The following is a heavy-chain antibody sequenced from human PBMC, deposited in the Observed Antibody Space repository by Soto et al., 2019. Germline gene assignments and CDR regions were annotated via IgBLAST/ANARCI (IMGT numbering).Heavy chain of an antibody. Sequence: QITLKESGPTLVKPTQTLTLTCTVSGFSLSTRGMGVGWIRQPPGKALEWLALIYWDDDKRYSPSLKSRLTLTQDSSKNQSVLTMTNVDPVDTDTYYYARDASGYYGMDVWGQGTTVTVSS. CDR1: GFSLSTRGMG. J-gene: IGHJ6*02. V-gene: IGHV2-5*02. CDR3: ARDASGYYGMDV. CDR2: IYWDDDK.